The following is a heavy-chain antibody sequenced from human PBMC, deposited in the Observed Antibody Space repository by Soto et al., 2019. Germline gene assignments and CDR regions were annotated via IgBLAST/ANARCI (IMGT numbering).Heavy chain of an antibody. CDR2: IYPGDSDT. V-gene: IGHV5-51*01. Sequence: GESLKISCKGSGYSFTSYWIGWVRQMPGKGLEWMGIIYPGDSDTRYSPSFQGQVTISADKSISTAYLQWSSLKASDTAMYYCARQRKVVVAAKYYYYYMDVWGKGTTVTVS. CDR1: GYSFTSYW. J-gene: IGHJ6*03. D-gene: IGHD2-15*01. CDR3: ARQRKVVVAAKYYYYYMDV.